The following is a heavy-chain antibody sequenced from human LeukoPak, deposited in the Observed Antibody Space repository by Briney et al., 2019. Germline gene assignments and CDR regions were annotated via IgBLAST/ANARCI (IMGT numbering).Heavy chain of an antibody. D-gene: IGHD3-22*01. V-gene: IGHV3-7*04. CDR1: GFTFSTSW. CDR2: INQGGSEK. Sequence: PGRSLRLSCATSGFTFSTSWVGWVRQAPGKGLESEANINQGGSEKHYVDSVRGRFSISRDTAKHSLSLQMNSLRAEDTAVYYCARIYDTTGYFDYWGQGTLVTVSS. CDR3: ARIYDTTGYFDY. J-gene: IGHJ4*02.